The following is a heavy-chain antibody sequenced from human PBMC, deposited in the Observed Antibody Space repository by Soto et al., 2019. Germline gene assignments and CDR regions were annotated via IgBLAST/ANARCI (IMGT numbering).Heavy chain of an antibody. D-gene: IGHD3-9*01. J-gene: IGHJ5*02. CDR1: GGTFSSYA. V-gene: IGHV1-69*12. CDR2: IIPIFGTA. Sequence: QVQLVQSGAEVKKPGSSVKVSCKASGGTFSSYAISWVRQAPGQGLEWMGGIIPIFGTANYAQKFQGRVTITAAESTSTAYMELSSLRSEDTAVYYCARRSYDILPGPLSIYNWFDPWGQGTLVTVSS. CDR3: ARRSYDILPGPLSIYNWFDP.